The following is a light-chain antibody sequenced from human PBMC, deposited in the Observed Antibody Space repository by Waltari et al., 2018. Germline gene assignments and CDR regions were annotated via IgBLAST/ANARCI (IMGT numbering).Light chain of an antibody. CDR1: QSVSRA. CDR2: GAS. J-gene: IGKJ1*01. Sequence: SCRASQSVSRALAWYQQKPGQAPSRLIYGASTRATGIPDRFSCSGSGTDFSLTISRLEPDDFAVYYCQHYLRLPVTFGQGTTVEI. V-gene: IGKV3-20*01. CDR3: QHYLRLPVT.